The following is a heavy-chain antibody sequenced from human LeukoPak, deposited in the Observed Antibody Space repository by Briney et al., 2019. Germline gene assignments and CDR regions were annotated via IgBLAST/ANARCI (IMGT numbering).Heavy chain of an antibody. CDR1: GFTVSNNY. V-gene: IGHV3-53*01. D-gene: IGHD1-26*01. J-gene: IGHJ6*02. CDR3: AREKNNVGAGGYYYYGMDV. CDR2: IYSGGST. Sequence: GGSLRLSCAASGFTVSNNYMSWVRQAPGKGLEWVSMIYSGGSTYYSGSVKGRFTISRDNSKNTLYLQMNSLRAEDTAVYYCAREKNNVGAGGYYYYGMDVWGQGTTVTVSS.